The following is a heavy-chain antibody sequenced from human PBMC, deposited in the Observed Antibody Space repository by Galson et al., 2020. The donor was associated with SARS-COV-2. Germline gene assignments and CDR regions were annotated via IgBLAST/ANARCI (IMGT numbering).Heavy chain of an antibody. D-gene: IGHD2-2*02. J-gene: IGHJ5*02. CDR1: GGSFSGYY. V-gene: IGHV4-34*01. CDR2: INHSGST. Sequence: SETLSLTCAVYGGSFSGYYWSWIRQPPGKGLEWIGEINHSGSTNYNPSLKSRVTISVDTSKNQFSLKLSSVTAADTAGYYCARGVRRRGYCSSTSCYTPNWFDPWGQGTLVTVSS. CDR3: ARGVRRRGYCSSTSCYTPNWFDP.